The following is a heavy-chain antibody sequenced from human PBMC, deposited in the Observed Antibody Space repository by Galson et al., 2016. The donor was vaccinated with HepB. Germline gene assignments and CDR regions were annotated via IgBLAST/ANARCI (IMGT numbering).Heavy chain of an antibody. J-gene: IGHJ3*02. Sequence: SLRLSCAASGITLRNFIIHWVRQPPGKGLEWVAAISHDDISKYYTDSVKGRFTISRDNSGNTVDLQMNSLRAEDTAVYYCARAAHSSGYCDVFDIWGQGKKVTVSS. V-gene: IGHV3-30-3*01. D-gene: IGHD3-22*01. CDR3: ARAAHSSGYCDVFDI. CDR1: GITLRNFI. CDR2: ISHDDISK.